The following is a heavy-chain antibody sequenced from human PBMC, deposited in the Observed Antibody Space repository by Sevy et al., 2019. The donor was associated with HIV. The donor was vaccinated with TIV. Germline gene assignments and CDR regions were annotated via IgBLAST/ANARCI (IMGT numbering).Heavy chain of an antibody. J-gene: IGHJ6*02. V-gene: IGHV3-23*01. CDR3: AKDGSSPMRVVVALTYYYYGMDV. CDR1: GFTFSSYA. CDR2: ISGSGGST. Sequence: GGSLRLSCAASGFTFSSYAMSWVRQAPGKGLEWVSAISGSGGSTYYADSVKDRFTISRDNSKNTLYLQMNSLRAEDTAVYYCAKDGSSPMRVVVALTYYYYGMDVWGQGTTVTVSS. D-gene: IGHD2-15*01.